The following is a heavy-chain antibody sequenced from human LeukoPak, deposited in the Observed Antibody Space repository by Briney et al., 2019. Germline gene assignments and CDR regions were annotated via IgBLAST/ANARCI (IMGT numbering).Heavy chain of an antibody. CDR3: AKCVGSSWRAPLDP. D-gene: IGHD6-13*01. J-gene: IGHJ5*02. CDR2: ITDSGGIT. Sequence: GGSLRLSCAPSGFTFSTYAMSWVRQAPGKGLEWVSAITDSGGITNCADSVKGRFTMSRDNAKNTLYMQMNSLRVEDTALYFCAKCVGSSWRAPLDPWGQGTLVTVSS. CDR1: GFTFSTYA. V-gene: IGHV3-23*01.